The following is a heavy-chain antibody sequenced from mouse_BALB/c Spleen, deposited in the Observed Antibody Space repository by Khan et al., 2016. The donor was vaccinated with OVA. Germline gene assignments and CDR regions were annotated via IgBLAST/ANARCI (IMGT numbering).Heavy chain of an antibody. CDR1: GYSITSDYA. D-gene: IGHD2-3*01. Sequence: EVQLVESGPGLVKPSQSLSLTCTVTGYSITSDYAWNWIRQFPGNKLEWMGYISSSGSINYTPALKSRISITRDPSKNQFFLQLNSVTTEDTATYYCARDGSRYNYAMDYWGQGTSVTVSS. V-gene: IGHV3-2*02. CDR2: ISSSGSI. CDR3: ARDGSRYNYAMDY. J-gene: IGHJ4*01.